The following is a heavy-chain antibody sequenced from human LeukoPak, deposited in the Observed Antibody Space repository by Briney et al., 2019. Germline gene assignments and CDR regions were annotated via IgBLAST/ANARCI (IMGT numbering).Heavy chain of an antibody. CDR1: GYTFTSYG. CDR3: ARVGGLKITMVRGSLNWFDP. D-gene: IGHD3-10*01. J-gene: IGHJ5*02. CDR2: ISAYNGNT. Sequence: ASVKVSCKASGYTFTSYGISWVRQAPGQGLEWMGWISAYNGNTNYAQKLQGRVTMTTDTSTSTAYMELRSLRSDDTAAYYCARVGGLKITMVRGSLNWFDPWGQGTLVTVSS. V-gene: IGHV1-18*01.